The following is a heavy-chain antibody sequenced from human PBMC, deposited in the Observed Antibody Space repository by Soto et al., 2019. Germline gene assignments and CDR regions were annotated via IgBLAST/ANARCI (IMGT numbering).Heavy chain of an antibody. CDR1: GFTFSSYA. Sequence: QVQLVESGGGVVQPGRSLRLSCAASGFTFSSYAMHWVRQAPGKGLEWVAVISYDGSNKYYADSVKGRFTISRDNSKNTLYLQMNSLRAEDTAVYYCAREGGYYGSGNYYGMDVWGQGTTVTVSS. V-gene: IGHV3-30-3*01. CDR2: ISYDGSNK. D-gene: IGHD3-10*01. J-gene: IGHJ6*02. CDR3: AREGGYYGSGNYYGMDV.